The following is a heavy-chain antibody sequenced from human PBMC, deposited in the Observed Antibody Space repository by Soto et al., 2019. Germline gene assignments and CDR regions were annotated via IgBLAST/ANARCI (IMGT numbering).Heavy chain of an antibody. D-gene: IGHD6-19*01. J-gene: IGHJ5*02. CDR2: ITAYGDST. V-gene: IGHV3-23*01. CDR3: AKDPLGYDSDWYPPPGFDP. Sequence: EVQLLESGGGFVQPGGSLRLSCAASGFTFSNYAMSWVRQAPGKGLEWVSAITAYGDSTHYADSVKGRFTISRDSPKNARYLHMVSLRAEDTAVYYCAKDPLGYDSDWYPPPGFDPWGQGTLVTVSS. CDR1: GFTFSNYA.